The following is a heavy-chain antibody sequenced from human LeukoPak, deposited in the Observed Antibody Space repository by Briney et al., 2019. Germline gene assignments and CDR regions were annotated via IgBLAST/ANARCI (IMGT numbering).Heavy chain of an antibody. CDR3: ARAPMTTEDY. Sequence: GGTLRLSCAASGFTFSSHGMNWVRQAPGQGLEWVSAISGSGGSTYYADSVKGRFTISRDNSKNTLYLQMNSLRVEDTAVYYCARAPMTTEDYWGQGTLVTVSS. CDR1: GFTFSSHG. J-gene: IGHJ4*02. CDR2: ISGSGGST. D-gene: IGHD4-17*01. V-gene: IGHV3-23*01.